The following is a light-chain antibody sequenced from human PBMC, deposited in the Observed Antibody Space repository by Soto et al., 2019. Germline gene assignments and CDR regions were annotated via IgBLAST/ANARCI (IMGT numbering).Light chain of an antibody. CDR3: QQYNTWPRT. CDR2: GAS. Sequence: EIVMTQSPATLSVSPGERATLSCRASQSVSNNLAWYQQKPGQAPRLIIYGASTRATGIPARFSGSGSGTEFTLTVSSLQSEDFAVYYCQQYNTWPRTFGQGTKVEIK. CDR1: QSVSNN. J-gene: IGKJ1*01. V-gene: IGKV3-15*01.